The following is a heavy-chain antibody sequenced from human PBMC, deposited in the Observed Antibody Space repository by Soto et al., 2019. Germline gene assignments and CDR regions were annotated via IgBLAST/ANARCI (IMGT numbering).Heavy chain of an antibody. CDR3: ARDPYYYDSSPPIDY. V-gene: IGHV3-66*01. D-gene: IGHD3-22*01. CDR1: GFTVSNNY. CDR2: IYSGGST. J-gene: IGHJ4*02. Sequence: PGGSLRLSCAVSGFTVSNNYMSWVRQAPGKGLEWVSVIYSGGSTYYADSVKGRFTISRDNSKNTLYLQMNSLRAEDTAVYYCARDPYYYDSSPPIDYWGQGTLVTVSS.